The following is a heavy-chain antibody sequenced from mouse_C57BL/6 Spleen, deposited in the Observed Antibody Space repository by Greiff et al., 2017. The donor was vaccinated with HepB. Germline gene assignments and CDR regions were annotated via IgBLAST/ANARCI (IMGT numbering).Heavy chain of an antibody. J-gene: IGHJ3*01. CDR3: ARDYDGYFWFAY. V-gene: IGHV5-4*01. Sequence: DVHLVESGGGLVKPGGSLKLSCAASGFTFSSYAMSWVRQTPEKRLEWVATISDGGSYTYYPDNVKGRFTISRDNAKNNLYLQMSHLKSEDTAMYYCARDYDGYFWFAYWGQGTLVTVSA. CDR2: ISDGGSYT. CDR1: GFTFSSYA. D-gene: IGHD2-3*01.